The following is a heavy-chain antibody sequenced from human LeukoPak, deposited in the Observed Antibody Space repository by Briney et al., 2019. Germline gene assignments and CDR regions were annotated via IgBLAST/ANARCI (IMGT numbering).Heavy chain of an antibody. CDR3: ARIPRIAVAGDIDY. Sequence: GGSLRLSCAASGFTFSSYEMNWVRQAPGKGLELVSYISSSGSTIYYADSVKGRFTISRDNAKNSLYLQMNSLRDEDTAVYYCARIPRIAVAGDIDYWGQGTLVTVSS. J-gene: IGHJ4*02. CDR1: GFTFSSYE. V-gene: IGHV3-48*03. D-gene: IGHD6-19*01. CDR2: ISSSGSTI.